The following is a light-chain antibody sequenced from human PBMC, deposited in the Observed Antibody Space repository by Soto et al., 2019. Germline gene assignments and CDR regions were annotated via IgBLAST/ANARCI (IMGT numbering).Light chain of an antibody. V-gene: IGKV1-39*01. J-gene: IGKJ1*01. CDR3: QHSYTNPKT. CDR1: QRITTY. CDR2: AAS. Sequence: IQMTQSPSSLSASVGDRVTITCRASQRITTYLNWYQQKPGKAPKLLIYAASNLQSGVPSRFSGYGSGTDFTLTISSLQPEDFATYYCQHSYTNPKTFGQGTKVEIK.